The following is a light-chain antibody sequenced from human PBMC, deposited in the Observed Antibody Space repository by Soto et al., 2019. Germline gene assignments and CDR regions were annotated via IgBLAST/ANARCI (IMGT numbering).Light chain of an antibody. Sequence: DIQMTQSPCSLSASVGDRVTITCRAGQNINAYLNWYQQKPGKAPRLLISAASNLQSGVPSRFSGSGSGAHFTLTISSLQPEDFASYCWQQTFSPTFTFGPGTSVDFK. V-gene: IGKV1-39*01. CDR3: QQTFSPTFT. CDR2: AAS. CDR1: QNINAY. J-gene: IGKJ3*01.